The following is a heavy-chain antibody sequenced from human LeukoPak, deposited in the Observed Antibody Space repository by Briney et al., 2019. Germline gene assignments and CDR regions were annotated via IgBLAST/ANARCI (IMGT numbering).Heavy chain of an antibody. Sequence: SETLSLTCTVSGGSISNNRYYWGWVRQPPGKGLEWIASIYFSGITYYSPSLKSRLTISVDTSNNQFSLKLSSVTAADTAVYYCARHRGTTPPYFDYWGQGTLVTVSS. V-gene: IGHV4-39*01. CDR1: GGSISNNRYY. CDR3: ARHRGTTPPYFDY. D-gene: IGHD3-16*01. CDR2: IYFSGIT. J-gene: IGHJ4*02.